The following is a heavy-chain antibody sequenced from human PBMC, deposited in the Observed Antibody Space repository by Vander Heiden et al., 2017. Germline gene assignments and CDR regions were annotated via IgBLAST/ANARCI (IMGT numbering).Heavy chain of an antibody. D-gene: IGHD3-16*02. V-gene: IGHV4-39*01. J-gene: IGHJ4*02. Sequence: QLQLQESGPGLVKPSETLSLTCTVSDGSISGTRSYWGWIRQPPGKGLEWIGSISYGGNTYYNPTLKSRVTISMDTSKSQFSLDWSSVTAADTAVYYCARGPYRPEFDYWGQGTLVTVPS. CDR3: ARGPYRPEFDY. CDR1: DGSISGTRSY. CDR2: ISYGGNT.